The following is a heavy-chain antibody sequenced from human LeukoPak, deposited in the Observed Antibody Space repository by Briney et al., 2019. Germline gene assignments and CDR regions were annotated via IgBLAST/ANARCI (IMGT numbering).Heavy chain of an antibody. Sequence: AASVKVSCKASGYTFTSYDINWVRQATGQGLEWMGWMNPNSGNTGYAQKFQGRVTMTRDTSTSTVYMELSSLRSEDTAVYYCARALDTAMAHSHDYWGQGTLVTVSS. J-gene: IGHJ4*02. CDR3: ARALDTAMAHSHDY. D-gene: IGHD5-18*01. CDR2: MNPNSGNT. V-gene: IGHV1-8*01. CDR1: GYTFTSYD.